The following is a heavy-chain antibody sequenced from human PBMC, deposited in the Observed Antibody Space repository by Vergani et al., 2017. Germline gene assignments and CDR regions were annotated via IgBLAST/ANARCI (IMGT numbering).Heavy chain of an antibody. V-gene: IGHV1-18*01. Sequence: QVQLVQSGAEVKKPGASVKVSCKASGYTFTSYGISWVRQAPGQGLEWMGWSSAYNGNTNYAQKLQGRVTMTTDTSTSTAYMELRSLRSDDTAGYYCARQIVGATIFRANWFDPWGQGTLVTVSS. J-gene: IGHJ5*02. CDR2: SSAYNGNT. CDR3: ARQIVGATIFRANWFDP. CDR1: GYTFTSYG. D-gene: IGHD1-26*01.